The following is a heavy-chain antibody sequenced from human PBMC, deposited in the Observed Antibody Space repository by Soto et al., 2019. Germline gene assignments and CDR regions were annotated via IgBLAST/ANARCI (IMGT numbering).Heavy chain of an antibody. D-gene: IGHD1-26*01. CDR1: GYTFTSYG. CDR2: ISAYNGNT. V-gene: IGHV1-18*01. CDR3: ATSGSPGGSYYYFDY. Sequence: ASVKVSCKASGYTFTSYGISWVRQAPGQGLEWMGWISAYNGNTNYAQKLQGRVTMTTDTSTSTAYMELRSLRSEDTAVYYCATSGSPGGSYYYFDYWGQGTLVTVSS. J-gene: IGHJ4*02.